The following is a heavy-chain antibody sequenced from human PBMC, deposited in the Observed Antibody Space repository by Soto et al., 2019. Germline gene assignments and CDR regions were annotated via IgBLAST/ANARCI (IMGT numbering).Heavy chain of an antibody. CDR1: GGTFSSYT. CDR2: IIPILGIA. CDR3: AKAPSAYDLPPD. Sequence: QVQLVQSGAEVKKPGSSVKVSCKASGGTFSSYTISWVRQAPGQGLEWMGRIIPILGIANYAQKFQGRVTITADKPTSTAYMEPSKLRSEDTAMYDCAKAPSAYDLPPDWGQGTLVTVSS. J-gene: IGHJ4*02. D-gene: IGHD5-12*01. V-gene: IGHV1-69*02.